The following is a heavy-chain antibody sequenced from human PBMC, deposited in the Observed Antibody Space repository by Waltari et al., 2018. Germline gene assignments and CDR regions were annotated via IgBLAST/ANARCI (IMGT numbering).Heavy chain of an antibody. J-gene: IGHJ5*02. Sequence: QVQLQESGPGLVKPSETLSLTCAVSGYSISSGYYWGWLRQPPGKGLEWIGSIYHSGSTYYNPSLKSRVTISVDTSKNQFSLKLSSVTAADTAVYYCARGLTGGYYTRYNWFDPWGQGTLVTVSS. D-gene: IGHD3-3*01. CDR3: ARGLTGGYYTRYNWFDP. CDR2: IYHSGST. CDR1: GYSISSGYY. V-gene: IGHV4-38-2*01.